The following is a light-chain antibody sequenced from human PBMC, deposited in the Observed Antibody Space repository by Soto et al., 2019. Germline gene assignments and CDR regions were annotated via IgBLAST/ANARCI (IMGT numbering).Light chain of an antibody. CDR2: DAS. CDR3: QQRSNWSLT. CDR1: QSVSSY. J-gene: IGKJ4*01. Sequence: EIVLTQSPATLSLSPGERATLSCRASQSVSSYLAWYQQKPGQAPRLLIYDASNRATGIPARFSGSGSGTDFTLTISSLDPEDFAVYYWQQRSNWSLTFGGGTKVEIK. V-gene: IGKV3-11*01.